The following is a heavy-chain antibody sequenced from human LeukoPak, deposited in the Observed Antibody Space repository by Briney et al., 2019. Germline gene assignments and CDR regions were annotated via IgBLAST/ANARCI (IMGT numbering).Heavy chain of an antibody. CDR3: ARAPQKYYYDSSGRFDY. CDR1: LGSPISDN. CDR2: LYYSGST. V-gene: IGHV4-59*01. J-gene: IGHJ4*02. D-gene: IGHD3-22*01. Sequence: PGTLSLTSTHPLGSPISDNSCWSRPPPQRGRWRRGQLYYSGSTNYNPSVKSRVTISVDTSKNQFSLKLSSVTAADTAVYYCARAPQKYYYDSSGRFDYWGQGTLVTVSS.